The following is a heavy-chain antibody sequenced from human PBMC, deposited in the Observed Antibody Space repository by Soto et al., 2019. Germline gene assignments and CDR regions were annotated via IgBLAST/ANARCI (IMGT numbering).Heavy chain of an antibody. Sequence: ASVKVSCKAPRDTFTSYYINWVRQVPGQGLEWMGVINPHGGSTAYAQKFKGRVTLTRDTSASTVYMEVSSLTSEDTAMYEVGRSSGGNFAIMIEGTTWFDPWGQGTRGTVSS. V-gene: IGHV1-46*01. D-gene: IGHD3-22*01. CDR2: INPHGGST. J-gene: IGHJ5*02. CDR3: GRSSGGNFAIMIEGTTWFDP. CDR1: RDTFTSYY.